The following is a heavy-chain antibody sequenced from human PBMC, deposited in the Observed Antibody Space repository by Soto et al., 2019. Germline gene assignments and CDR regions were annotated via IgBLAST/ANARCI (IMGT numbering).Heavy chain of an antibody. Sequence: QVQLQQWGAGLLKPSETLSLTCAVYGGSFSGYYWSWIRQPPGKGLEWIGEINHSGSTNYNPSLKSRVTISVDTSKNQFSLKLSSVTAADTAVYYCASQARGYSYGPNDYWGQATLVTVSS. CDR1: GGSFSGYY. J-gene: IGHJ4*02. V-gene: IGHV4-34*01. D-gene: IGHD5-18*01. CDR2: INHSGST. CDR3: ASQARGYSYGPNDY.